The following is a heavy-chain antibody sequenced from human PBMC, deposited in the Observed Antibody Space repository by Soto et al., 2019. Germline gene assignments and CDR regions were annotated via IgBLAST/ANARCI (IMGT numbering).Heavy chain of an antibody. D-gene: IGHD6-19*01. V-gene: IGHV1-69*13. J-gene: IGHJ4*02. CDR1: GGTLSSYA. CDR3: ATQTIAVAASFDY. Sequence: GRPVKVSCKASGGTLSSYAISWVRQAPGQGLEWMGGIIPIFGTANYAQKFQGRVTITADESTSTAYMGLSSLRSEDTAVYYCATQTIAVAASFDYWGQGTLVTVSS. CDR2: IIPIFGTA.